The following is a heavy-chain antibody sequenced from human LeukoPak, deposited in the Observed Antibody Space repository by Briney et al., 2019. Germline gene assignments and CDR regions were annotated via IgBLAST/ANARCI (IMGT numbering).Heavy chain of an antibody. CDR2: MDYSGST. CDR1: GGSISDYY. Sequence: SETLSLTCTVSGGSISDYYWTWIRQSPGTGLEWIGYMDYSGSTAYNPSLKSRVTISIDTSKKQFSLELSSVTVADTAVYYCARDRAVAGVDYWGQGTLVTVSS. J-gene: IGHJ4*02. V-gene: IGHV4-59*12. CDR3: ARDRAVAGVDY. D-gene: IGHD6-19*01.